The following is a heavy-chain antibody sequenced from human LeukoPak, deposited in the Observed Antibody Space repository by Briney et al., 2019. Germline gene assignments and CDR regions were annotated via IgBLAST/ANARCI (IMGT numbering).Heavy chain of an antibody. CDR1: GFTFSSYA. CDR3: AKVDCSSGSCYHEVLDY. V-gene: IGHV3-23*01. Sequence: GGSLRLSCAASGFTFSSYAMSWVRQAPGKGLEWVSAISGSGGSTYYADSVKGRFTISRDNSKNTLYLQMNSLRAEDTAVYYCAKVDCSSGSCYHEVLDYWGQGTLVTVSS. CDR2: ISGSGGST. J-gene: IGHJ4*02. D-gene: IGHD2-15*01.